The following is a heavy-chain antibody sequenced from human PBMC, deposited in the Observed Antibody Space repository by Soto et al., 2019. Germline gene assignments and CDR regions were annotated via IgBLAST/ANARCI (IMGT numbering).Heavy chain of an antibody. Sequence: SGPTLVNPTQTRTLTCTFSGFSLSTREVGVGWIRQPPGKALEWLALIYWDDDKRYRPSLKSRLTIAKDTSKNLVILIMTNMDPEDTATYYCAHRAYSYGSGSYYTHWGQGILVTVSS. CDR2: IYWDDDK. CDR1: GFSLSTREVG. V-gene: IGHV2-5*02. J-gene: IGHJ4*02. CDR3: AHRAYSYGSGSYYTH. D-gene: IGHD3-10*01.